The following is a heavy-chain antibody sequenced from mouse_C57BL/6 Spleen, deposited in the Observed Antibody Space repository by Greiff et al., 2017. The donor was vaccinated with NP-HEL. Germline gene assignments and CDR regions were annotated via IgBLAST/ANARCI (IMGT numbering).Heavy chain of an antibody. CDR1: GFTFSDYY. V-gene: IGHV5-12*01. J-gene: IGHJ2*01. Sequence: EVQLVESGGGLVQPGGSLKLSCAASGFTFSDYYMYWVRQTPEKRLEWVAYISNGGGSTYYPNTVKGRFTISKDNAKNTLYLQMSRLKSEDTAMYYCAGHVYDGYFDYWGQGTTLTVSS. D-gene: IGHD2-3*01. CDR3: AGHVYDGYFDY. CDR2: ISNGGGST.